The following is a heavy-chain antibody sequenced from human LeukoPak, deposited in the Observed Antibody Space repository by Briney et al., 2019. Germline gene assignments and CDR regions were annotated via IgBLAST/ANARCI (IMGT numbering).Heavy chain of an antibody. CDR3: AKGATYCRGTSCGRFDS. CDR2: ISYDGSNK. D-gene: IGHD2-2*01. J-gene: IGHJ4*02. CDR1: GFTFSSYA. Sequence: GGSLRLSCAASGFTFSSYAMHWVRQAPGKGLEWVAVISYDGSNKYYADSVKGRFTISRDNSKNTLFLQMDSLRAEDTAVYYCAKGATYCRGTSCGRFDSWGQGTLVTVSS. V-gene: IGHV3-30-3*01.